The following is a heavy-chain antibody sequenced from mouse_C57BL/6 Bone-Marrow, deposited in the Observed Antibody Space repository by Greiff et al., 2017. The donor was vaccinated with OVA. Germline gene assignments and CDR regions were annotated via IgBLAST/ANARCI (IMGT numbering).Heavy chain of an antibody. J-gene: IGHJ3*01. Sequence: VKLLESGAELAKPGASVKLSCKASGYTFTSYWMHWVKQRPGQGLEWIGYINPSSGYTRYNQKFKGKATLTADKSSSTAYMQLSSLTSEDSAVYYCARRPLANGGKGTQGTVSA. CDR1: GYTFTSYW. V-gene: IGHV1-7*01. CDR2: INPSSGYT. CDR3: ARRPLAN.